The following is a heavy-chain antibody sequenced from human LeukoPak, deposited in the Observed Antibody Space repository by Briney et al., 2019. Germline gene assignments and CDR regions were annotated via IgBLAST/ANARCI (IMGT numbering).Heavy chain of an antibody. CDR1: GGSISSYY. J-gene: IGHJ3*02. CDR3: VREDSAFDI. CDR2: IYYSGST. V-gene: IGHV4-59*12. Sequence: SETLSLTCTVSGGSISSYYWNWIREPPGKGLEWIAYIYYSGSTNYNPSLKSRVTLSVDASKNQFSLKLSSVTAADTAVYYCVREDSAFDIWGQGTMVTVSS.